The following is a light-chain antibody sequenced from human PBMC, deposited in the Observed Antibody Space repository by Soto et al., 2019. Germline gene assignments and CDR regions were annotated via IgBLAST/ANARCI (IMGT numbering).Light chain of an antibody. J-gene: IGKJ3*01. CDR1: QSVLYSSNNKNY. V-gene: IGKV4-1*01. CDR2: WAS. CDR3: QQYFSTPFT. Sequence: DIVMTQSPDSLAVSLGERATINCKSSQSVLYSSNNKNYLGWYQQKQGQPPKLLIYWASTRESGVPDRFSASGSGTDFTLTISSLQAEDVAVYYCQQYFSTPFTFGPGTKVYIK.